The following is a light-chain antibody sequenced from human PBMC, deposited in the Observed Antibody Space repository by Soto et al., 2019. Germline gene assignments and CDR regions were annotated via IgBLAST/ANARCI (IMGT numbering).Light chain of an antibody. CDR3: HQYGSSPQT. Sequence: EIVLTQSPGTLSLSPGERATLSCRATESVVSNYLAWYQLKPGQAPRLLIYGASSRATGIPDRISGSGSGTEFTLTISRLEPEDFAVYYCHQYGSSPQTFGQGTKVDIK. CDR2: GAS. J-gene: IGKJ1*01. CDR1: ESVVSNY. V-gene: IGKV3-20*01.